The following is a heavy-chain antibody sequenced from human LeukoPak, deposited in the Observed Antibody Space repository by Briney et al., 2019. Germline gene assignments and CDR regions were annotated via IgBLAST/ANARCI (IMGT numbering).Heavy chain of an antibody. Sequence: PGGSLRLSCAASGFTFSSYAMSWVRQAPGRGLEWVSTISGSGGSTYYVDSVKGRFTISRGNSKNTLYLQMNSLRADDTAVYYCAKGGHVVRYFDSPSDYFDYWGQGTLVTVSS. CDR2: ISGSGGST. V-gene: IGHV3-23*01. CDR1: GFTFSSYA. J-gene: IGHJ4*02. CDR3: AKGGHVVRYFDSPSDYFDY. D-gene: IGHD3-9*01.